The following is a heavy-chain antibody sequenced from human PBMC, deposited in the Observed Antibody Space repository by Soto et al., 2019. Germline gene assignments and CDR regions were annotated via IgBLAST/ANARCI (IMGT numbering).Heavy chain of an antibody. D-gene: IGHD1-1*01. CDR1: GYDFRSDW. Sequence: GGSLRLSCAASGYDFRSDWMSWVRQAPGKGLEWVAHIKEDGSEKYYVDSVKGRFTISRDIAKSSLYLQMNSLRAEDTAVYYYTTLDYFAFNYWGQGA. J-gene: IGHJ4*02. V-gene: IGHV3-7*01. CDR3: TTLDYFAFNY. CDR2: IKEDGSEK.